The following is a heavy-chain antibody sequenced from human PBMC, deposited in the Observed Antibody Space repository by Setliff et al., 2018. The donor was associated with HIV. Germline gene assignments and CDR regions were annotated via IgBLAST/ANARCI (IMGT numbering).Heavy chain of an antibody. CDR3: ARPAVTTYDAFDI. Sequence: GSLRLSCAASGFTFSSYTMHWVRQAPGKGLEWVAVISYDGSNKYYADSVKGRYTISRDNSRYTLYLQMNSLRAEDTAVYYCARPAVTTYDAFDIWGQGTRVTVSS. D-gene: IGHD4-17*01. J-gene: IGHJ3*02. V-gene: IGHV3-30*04. CDR1: GFTFSSYT. CDR2: ISYDGSNK.